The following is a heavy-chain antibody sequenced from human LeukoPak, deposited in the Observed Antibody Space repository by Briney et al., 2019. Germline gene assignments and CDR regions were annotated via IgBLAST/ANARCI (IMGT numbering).Heavy chain of an antibody. J-gene: IGHJ4*02. V-gene: IGHV4-61*02. D-gene: IGHD6-13*01. CDR2: IYTRGST. CDR1: GGSISSGSYY. CDR3: AREGGLNSSSWFSFDY. Sequence: KPSETLSLTCTVSGGSISSGSYYWSWIRQPAGKGLEWIGRIYTRGSTNYNPSLKSRVTISVDTSKNQFSLKLSSVTAADTAVYYCAREGGLNSSSWFSFDYWGQGTLVTVSS.